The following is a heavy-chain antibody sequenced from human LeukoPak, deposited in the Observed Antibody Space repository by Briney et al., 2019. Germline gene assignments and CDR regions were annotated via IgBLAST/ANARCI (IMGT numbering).Heavy chain of an antibody. J-gene: IGHJ3*02. CDR1: GFTFDDHA. V-gene: IGHV3-20*04. Sequence: GGSLRLSCEVSGFTFDDHAINWVRHAPGKGLEWVANINWNGGSTGYGDSVKGRFTISRDNTKSSVFLQMHSLRGDDTALYYCARYMLLEDAFDIWGQGTMVIVSS. CDR3: ARYMLLEDAFDI. CDR2: INWNGGST. D-gene: IGHD3-10*02.